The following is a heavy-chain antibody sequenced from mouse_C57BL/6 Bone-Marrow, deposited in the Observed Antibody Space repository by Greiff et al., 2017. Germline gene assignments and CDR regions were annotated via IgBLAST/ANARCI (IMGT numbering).Heavy chain of an antibody. V-gene: IGHV1-85*01. CDR3: ARLEFDGSGGDWYFDV. CDR1: GYTFTSYD. D-gene: IGHD1-1*01. Sequence: QVQLQQSGPELVKPGASVKLSCKASGYTFTSYDINWVKQRPGQGLEWIGWIYPRDGSTKYNEKFKGKATLTVDTSFSTAYMELHSLTSEDSAVYFCARLEFDGSGGDWYFDVWGTGTTVTASS. J-gene: IGHJ1*03. CDR2: IYPRDGST.